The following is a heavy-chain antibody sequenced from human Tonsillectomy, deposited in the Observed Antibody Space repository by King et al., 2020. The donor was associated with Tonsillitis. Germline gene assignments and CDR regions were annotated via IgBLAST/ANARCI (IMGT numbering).Heavy chain of an antibody. V-gene: IGHV3-30-3*01. D-gene: IGHD1-26*01. CDR2: MSYEGSSK. CDR1: GFTFSNYA. CDR3: ARGSGSGPVEYWYFDL. Sequence: VQLVESGRGVVQPGRSLRLSCAASGFTFSNYAMHWVRQAPGKGLEWVAVMSYEGSSKHYADSVKGRFTISRDNSKNTLFLQMNSLRAEDTAVYYCARGSGSGPVEYWYFDLWGRGTLVTVSS. J-gene: IGHJ2*01.